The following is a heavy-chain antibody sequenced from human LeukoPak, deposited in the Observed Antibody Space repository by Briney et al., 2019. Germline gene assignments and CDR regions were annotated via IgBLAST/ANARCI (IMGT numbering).Heavy chain of an antibody. D-gene: IGHD3-16*01. CDR3: AGAYRDAFDM. Sequence: GGSLRLSCAGSGFTFSSYSMNWVRQAPGKGLEWVSSISSSSSYKYYADSVNGRFTISRDNAKNSLYLQMNSLRAEDTAVYYCAGAYRDAFDMWGQGTMVTVSS. CDR1: GFTFSSYS. V-gene: IGHV3-21*01. J-gene: IGHJ3*02. CDR2: ISSSSSYK.